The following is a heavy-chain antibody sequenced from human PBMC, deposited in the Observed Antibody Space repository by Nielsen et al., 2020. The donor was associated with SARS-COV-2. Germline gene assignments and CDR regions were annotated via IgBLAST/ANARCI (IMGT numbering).Heavy chain of an antibody. V-gene: IGHV3-23*01. D-gene: IGHD3-10*01. CDR2: ISGSGGST. J-gene: IGHJ5*02. Sequence: GESLKISCAASGFTFSSYAMSWVRQAPGKGLEWVSAISGSGGSTYYADSVKGRFTISRDNSKNTLYLQMNSLRAEDTAVYYCARAKFGCFDPWGQGTLVTVSS. CDR3: ARAKFGCFDP. CDR1: GFTFSSYA.